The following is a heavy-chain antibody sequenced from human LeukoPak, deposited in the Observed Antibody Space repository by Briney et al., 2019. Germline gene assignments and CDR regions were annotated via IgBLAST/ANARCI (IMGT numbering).Heavy chain of an antibody. Sequence: SVKVSCKASGGTFSSYAISWVRQAPGQGLEWMGGIIPIFGTANYAQKFQGRVTITADESTSTAYMELSSLRSEDPAVYYCASYRLNDAFDLWGQGTLVTVSS. CDR1: GGTFSSYA. J-gene: IGHJ3*01. V-gene: IGHV1-69*13. CDR2: IIPIFGTA. D-gene: IGHD1-14*01. CDR3: ASYRLNDAFDL.